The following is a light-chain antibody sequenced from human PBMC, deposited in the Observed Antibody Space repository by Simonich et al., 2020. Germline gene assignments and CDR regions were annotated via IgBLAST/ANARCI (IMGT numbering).Light chain of an antibody. CDR3: SSYAGSNNLV. J-gene: IGLJ2*01. V-gene: IGLV4-69*01. CDR2: LNSDGSH. Sequence: QLVLTQSPSASASLGASVKLTCTLSSGPSSYAIAWPQQQPENGPRYLMKLNSDGSHSKGDGTPDRFSGSSSGAERYLTISSLQSEDEADYYCSSYAGSNNLVFGGGTKLTVL. CDR1: SGPSSYA.